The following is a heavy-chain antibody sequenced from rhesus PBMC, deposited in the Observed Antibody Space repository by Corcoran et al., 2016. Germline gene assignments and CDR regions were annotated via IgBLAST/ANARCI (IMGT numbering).Heavy chain of an antibody. CDR3: ARSPWYFDL. V-gene: IGHV4S10*01. CDR2: IYGSSAST. Sequence: QVQLQESGPGVVKPSETLSLTCAVSGDSISDSFWWPWIRPPPGKGLEWIGYIYGSSASTYYNPSLKSRVTISKDTSKNQFSLKLNSVTAADTAVYYCARSPWYFDLWGPGTPITISS. CDR1: GDSISDSFW. J-gene: IGHJ2*01.